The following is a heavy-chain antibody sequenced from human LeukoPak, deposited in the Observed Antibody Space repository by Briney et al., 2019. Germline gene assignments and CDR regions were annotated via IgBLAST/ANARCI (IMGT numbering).Heavy chain of an antibody. CDR3: ARRAGGYSHPYDY. Sequence: GGSLRLSCAASGFTFSSYAMSWVRQAPGKGLEWVSLIYSGGTTYYADSVKGRFTISRDNSKNTLYLQMNSLRAEDTAVYYCARRAGGYSHPYDYWGQGILATVSS. CDR1: GFTFSSYA. CDR2: IYSGGTT. V-gene: IGHV3-53*01. D-gene: IGHD4-23*01. J-gene: IGHJ4*02.